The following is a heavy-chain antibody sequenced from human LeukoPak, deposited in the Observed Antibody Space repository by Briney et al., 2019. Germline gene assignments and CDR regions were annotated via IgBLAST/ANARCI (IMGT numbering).Heavy chain of an antibody. CDR1: GFTLSRYG. Sequence: GGSLRLSCSASGFTLSRYGMHWIRQAPGKGLEYVSGISSNGGSTNYADSVKGRFTISRDNSKNTLHLQMSSLRAEDTAVYYCVKGYCSSISCSLIDYGGQGTLVTVSS. CDR3: VKGYCSSISCSLIDY. D-gene: IGHD2-2*01. V-gene: IGHV3-64D*06. J-gene: IGHJ4*02. CDR2: ISSNGGST.